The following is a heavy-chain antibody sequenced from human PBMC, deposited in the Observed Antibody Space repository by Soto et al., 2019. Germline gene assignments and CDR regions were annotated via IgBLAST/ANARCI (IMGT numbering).Heavy chain of an antibody. CDR3: AKHDYGDYKPYDI. CDR1: GFTFSSYA. CDR2: IGLTTGDT. J-gene: IGHJ3*02. V-gene: IGHV3-23*01. D-gene: IGHD4-17*01. Sequence: EVPLLESGGGLVQPGESLRVSCAASGFTFSSYAMTWVRQAPGKGLDWVSSIGLTTGDTYYADSVKGRFTVSRDNSKNTLYLQMNSLRAEDTAVYYCAKHDYGDYKPYDIWGQGTMVTVSS.